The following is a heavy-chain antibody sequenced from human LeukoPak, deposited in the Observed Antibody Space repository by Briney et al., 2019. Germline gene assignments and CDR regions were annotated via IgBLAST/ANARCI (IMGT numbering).Heavy chain of an antibody. CDR2: IWYDGTNT. D-gene: IGHD6-19*01. CDR1: GFTFTSFG. CDR3: AKRGDGGAWYDY. V-gene: IGHV3-33*03. J-gene: IGHJ4*02. Sequence: GGSLRLSCSASGFTFTSFGIHWVRQAPGKGLEWVALIWYDGTNTFYADSVKGRFTISRDNAKNTLYLQMSSLRAEDTAVYYCAKRGDGGAWYDYWGQGTLVIVSS.